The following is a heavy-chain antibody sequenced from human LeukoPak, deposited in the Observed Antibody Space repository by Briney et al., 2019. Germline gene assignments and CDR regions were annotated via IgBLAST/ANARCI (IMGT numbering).Heavy chain of an antibody. D-gene: IGHD2-15*01. Sequence: GGSLRLSCAASGFTFSSCGMHWVRQAPGKGLEWVAVIWYDGSNKYYADSVKGRFTISRDNSKTTLYLQMNSLRAEDTAVYYCARDYCSGGSCYGGGTDYWGQGTLVTVSS. V-gene: IGHV3-33*01. J-gene: IGHJ4*02. CDR3: ARDYCSGGSCYGGGTDY. CDR1: GFTFSSCG. CDR2: IWYDGSNK.